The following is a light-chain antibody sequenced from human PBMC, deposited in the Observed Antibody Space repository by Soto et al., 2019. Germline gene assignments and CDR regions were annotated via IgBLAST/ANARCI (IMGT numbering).Light chain of an antibody. CDR2: DAS. Sequence: DIQMTQSPSSLSASVGDRVTITCQASQDISNYLNWYQQKPGKAPRLLIYDASNLETGVTSKFSGSGSGTDFTFTISSLQPEDIATYYCKHYLNRPISTFGPGTKVDIK. CDR3: KHYLNRPIST. CDR1: QDISNY. J-gene: IGKJ3*01. V-gene: IGKV1-33*01.